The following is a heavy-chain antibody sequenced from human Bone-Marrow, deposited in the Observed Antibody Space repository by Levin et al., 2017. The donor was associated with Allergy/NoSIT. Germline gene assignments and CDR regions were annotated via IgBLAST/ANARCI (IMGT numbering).Heavy chain of an antibody. D-gene: IGHD3-10*01. CDR3: VHSGFIYGSHYYYMDV. J-gene: IGHJ6*03. V-gene: IGHV2-5*02. CDR2: IYWDDDE. CDR1: GFALMGSRVR. Sequence: ESGPTLVKPTQTLTLTCSFSGFALMGSRVRAGWVRQPPGKGLEWLAVIYWDDDERYRPSLKNRLSITRDTSKNQVVLTMTDMDPVDTATYYCVHSGFIYGSHYYYMDVWGTGTTVTVSS.